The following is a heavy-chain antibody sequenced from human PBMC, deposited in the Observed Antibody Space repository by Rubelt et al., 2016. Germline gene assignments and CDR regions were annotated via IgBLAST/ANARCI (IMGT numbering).Heavy chain of an antibody. CDR3: TRPGGLGGY. J-gene: IGHJ4*02. CDR2: IYPGASDT. Sequence: EVQLVQSGAEVKKPGESLKISCKGSGYSFTSYWIGWVRQMPGKGLEWMGIIYPGASDTRYSPSSQGQVNISAEKPHNTAYRQLSSLKASDTAMYYCTRPGGLGGYWGQGTLVTVSS. V-gene: IGHV5-51*04. D-gene: IGHD3-16*01. CDR1: GYSFTSYW.